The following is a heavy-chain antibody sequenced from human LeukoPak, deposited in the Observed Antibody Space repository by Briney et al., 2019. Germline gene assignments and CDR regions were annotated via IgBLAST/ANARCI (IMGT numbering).Heavy chain of an antibody. Sequence: ASVKVSCKASGYTFTSYDINWVRQATGQGLEWMGWINPNSGGTNYAQKFQGRVTMTRDTSISTAYMELSRLRSDDTAVYYCARVFSEDSSGCPWGQGTLVTVSS. V-gene: IGHV1-2*02. CDR1: GYTFTSYD. D-gene: IGHD3-22*01. CDR2: INPNSGGT. J-gene: IGHJ5*02. CDR3: ARVFSEDSSGCP.